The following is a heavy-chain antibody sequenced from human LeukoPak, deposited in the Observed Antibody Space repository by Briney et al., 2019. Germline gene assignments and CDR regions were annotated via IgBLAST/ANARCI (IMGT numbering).Heavy chain of an antibody. CDR3: ASGVAVAQY. V-gene: IGHV4-4*02. Sequence: ASETLSLTCAVSGGSISSSNWWSWARPPPGKGLGGSGEIYHSGHTICNPPLRSRVTIPVDKSKNQFALKLSSVTAADTAVYYCASGVAVAQYWGQGTLVTVSS. CDR1: GGSISSSNW. J-gene: IGHJ4*02. D-gene: IGHD6-19*01. CDR2: IYHSGHT.